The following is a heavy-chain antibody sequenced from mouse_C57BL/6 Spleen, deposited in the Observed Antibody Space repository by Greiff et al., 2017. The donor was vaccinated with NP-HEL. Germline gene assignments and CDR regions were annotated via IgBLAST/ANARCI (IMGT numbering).Heavy chain of an antibody. CDR3: ARWEGSFAY. CDR2: INPGSGGT. J-gene: IGHJ3*01. V-gene: IGHV1-54*01. D-gene: IGHD4-1*01. Sequence: QVQLQQSGAELVRPGTSVKVSCKASGYAFTNYLIEWVKQRPGQGLEWIGVINPGSGGTNYNEKFKGKATLTADKSSSTAYMQLSSLTSEDSAVYFCARWEGSFAYWGQGTLVTVSA. CDR1: GYAFTNYL.